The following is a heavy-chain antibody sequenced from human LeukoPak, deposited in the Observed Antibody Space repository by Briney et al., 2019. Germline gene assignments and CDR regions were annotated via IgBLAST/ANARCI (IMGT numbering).Heavy chain of an antibody. J-gene: IGHJ6*04. CDR3: AKSGGSYYYDSSGYYYPMDV. CDR2: ISWNSGSI. V-gene: IGHV3-9*01. CDR1: GFTFDDYA. D-gene: IGHD3-22*01. Sequence: GGSLRLSCAASGFTFDDYAMHWVRQAPGKGLEWVSGISWNSGSIGYADSVKGRFTISRDNAKNSLYLQMNSLRAEDTALYYCAKSGGSYYYDSSGYYYPMDVWGKGTTVTISS.